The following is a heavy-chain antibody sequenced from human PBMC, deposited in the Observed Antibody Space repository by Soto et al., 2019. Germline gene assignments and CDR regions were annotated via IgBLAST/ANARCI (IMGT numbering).Heavy chain of an antibody. CDR2: VYSSGST. CDR3: ATASSSGSSGELDY. J-gene: IGHJ4*02. V-gene: IGHV4-59*01. Sequence: KSSETLSLTCTVSSGSISSFYWSWIRQPPGKGLEWIGYVYSSGSTDYNPSLESRVTISIDTSRNQFSLNLSSATAADTAVYYCATASSSGSSGELDYWGQGTLVTVSS. CDR1: SGSISSFY. D-gene: IGHD3-22*01.